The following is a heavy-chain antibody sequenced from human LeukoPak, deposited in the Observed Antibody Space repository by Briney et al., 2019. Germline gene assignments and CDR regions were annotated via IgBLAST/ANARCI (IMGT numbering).Heavy chain of an antibody. D-gene: IGHD2-15*01. CDR3: ARERGTVVAPTFDY. V-gene: IGHV3-30-3*01. Sequence: GRSLRLSCAASGFTFSSYAMHWVRQAPGKGLEWVAVISYDGSNKYYADSVKGRFTISRDNSKNTLYLQMNSLRAEDTAVYYCARERGTVVAPTFDYWGQGTLVTVSS. J-gene: IGHJ4*02. CDR2: ISYDGSNK. CDR1: GFTFSSYA.